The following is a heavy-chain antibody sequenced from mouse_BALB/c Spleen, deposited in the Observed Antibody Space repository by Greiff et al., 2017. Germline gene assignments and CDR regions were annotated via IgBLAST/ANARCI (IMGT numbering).Heavy chain of an antibody. J-gene: IGHJ2*01. CDR2: ISYSGST. CDR3: ATYGSSFYFDY. CDR1: GYSITSDYA. D-gene: IGHD1-1*01. V-gene: IGHV3-2*02. Sequence: EVKLQQSGPGLVKPSQSLSLTCTVTGYSITSDYAWNWIRQFPGNKLEWMGYISYSGSTSYNPSLKSRISITRDTSKNQFFLQLNSVTTEDTATYYCATYGSSFYFDYWGQGTTLTVSS.